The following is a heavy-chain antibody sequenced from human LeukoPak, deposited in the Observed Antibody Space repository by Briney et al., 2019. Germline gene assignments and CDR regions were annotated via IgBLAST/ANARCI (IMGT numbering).Heavy chain of an antibody. D-gene: IGHD2-21*02. CDR1: GFTFTNYW. J-gene: IGHJ4*02. CDR3: AKALTSYYFDY. Sequence: PGGSLRLSCVVSGFTFTNYWMHWVRQAPGKGLEWVALISYDGSNKYYADSLKGRFTISRDNAKNTLYLQMNSLIPEDTAVYFCAKALTSYYFDYWGQGTLVTVSS. CDR2: ISYDGSNK. V-gene: IGHV3-30*18.